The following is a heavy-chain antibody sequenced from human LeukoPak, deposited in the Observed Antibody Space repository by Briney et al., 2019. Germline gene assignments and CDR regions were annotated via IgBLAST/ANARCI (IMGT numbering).Heavy chain of an antibody. CDR1: GGSISSYY. J-gene: IGHJ5*02. CDR3: ERHGSRYSYQNCFDP. Sequence: SDTVPLPCTVSGGSISSYYWSWIRHPPGRGLEWIGYIYYSGSTNYNPSLKSRVTISVDTSKNQFSLKQTYVTAADTAVYFWERHGSRYSYQNCFDPWGQGTLVTVSS. CDR2: IYYSGST. D-gene: IGHD5-18*01. V-gene: IGHV4-59*08.